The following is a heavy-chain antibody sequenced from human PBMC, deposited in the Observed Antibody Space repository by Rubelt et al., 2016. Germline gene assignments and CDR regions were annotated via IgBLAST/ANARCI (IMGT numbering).Heavy chain of an antibody. CDR3: ARDIAATGTVFDS. CDR1: GFTFSSYA. V-gene: IGHV3-30*04. Sequence: QLVESGGGLVQPGRSLRLSCTASGFTFSSYAMHWVRQAPGKGLEWVAVISYDGSKKFYADSAKGRFTISRDNSKSTLYVQLNSLRSEDTAVYHCARDIAATGTVFDSWGQGTLVIVSS. CDR2: ISYDGSKK. J-gene: IGHJ4*02. D-gene: IGHD6-13*01.